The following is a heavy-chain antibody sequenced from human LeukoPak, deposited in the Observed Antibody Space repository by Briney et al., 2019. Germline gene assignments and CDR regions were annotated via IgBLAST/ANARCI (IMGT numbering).Heavy chain of an antibody. J-gene: IGHJ4*02. CDR3: ARDHLTYSSSSDFDY. Sequence: GGSLRLSCAASGFTFSSYSMNRVRQAPGKGLEWVSSISSGSSYLYYADSMKGRFTISRDNAKNSLYLQMNSLRAEDTAVYYCARDHLTYSSSSDFDYWGQGTLVTVSS. D-gene: IGHD6-6*01. V-gene: IGHV3-21*01. CDR2: ISSGSSYL. CDR1: GFTFSSYS.